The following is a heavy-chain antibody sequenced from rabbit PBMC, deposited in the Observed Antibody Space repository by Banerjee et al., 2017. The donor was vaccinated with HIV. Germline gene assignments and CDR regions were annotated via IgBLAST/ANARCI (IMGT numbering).Heavy chain of an antibody. Sequence: QEQLVEYGEDLVQPEGSVTLTCKASGLDFSSSYWICWVRQAPGKGLEWIACIYVGSGGGTKYASWAKGRFTFFKTTPPPVTSEISSLTAPVPFDIKFARAMEGGHLSPALRGPGTLVTVS. CDR3: ARAMEGGHLSPAL. CDR1: GLDFSSSYW. CDR2: IYVGSGGGT. V-gene: IGHV1S45*01. J-gene: IGHJ4*01. D-gene: IGHD3-1*01.